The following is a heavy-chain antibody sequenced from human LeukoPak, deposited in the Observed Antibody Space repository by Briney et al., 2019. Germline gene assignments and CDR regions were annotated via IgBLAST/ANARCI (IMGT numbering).Heavy chain of an antibody. J-gene: IGHJ4*02. V-gene: IGHV3-11*03. CDR2: ISSGSSYT. CDR1: GFTFSDYY. D-gene: IGHD3-10*01. CDR3: ARARGPDY. Sequence: AGGSLRLSCAAPGFTFSDYYMSWIRQAPGKGLEWVSYISSGSSYTNYADSVKGRFTISRDNAKSALYLQMNSLRAEDTAVYYCARARGPDYWGQGTLVTVSS.